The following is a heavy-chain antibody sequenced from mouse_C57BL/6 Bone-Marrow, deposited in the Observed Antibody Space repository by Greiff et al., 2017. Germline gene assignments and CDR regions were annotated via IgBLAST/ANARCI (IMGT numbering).Heavy chain of an antibody. CDR2: IDPSDSYT. CDR3: ARGGYYVEY. J-gene: IGHJ2*01. CDR1: GYTFTSYW. V-gene: IGHV1-69*01. Sequence: VQLQQPGAELVMPGASVKLSCKASGYTFTSYWMHWVKQRPGQGLEWIGEIDPSDSYTNYNQKFKGKSKLTVDTSSSTAYMQLSSLTSEDSAVYYCARGGYYVEYWGQGTTLTVSS.